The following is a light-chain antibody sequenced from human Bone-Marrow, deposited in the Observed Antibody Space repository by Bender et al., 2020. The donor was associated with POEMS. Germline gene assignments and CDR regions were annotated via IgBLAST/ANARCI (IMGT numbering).Light chain of an antibody. J-gene: IGLJ2*01. CDR1: STDPGTYKL. CDR3: CSYIRNTVI. CDR2: EGT. Sequence: QAALTQPASVSGSPGQSITISCTGASTDPGTYKLVSWYQQYPGKAPKLIIYEGTQRPAGVSNRFSVSKSANTASLTISGLQPQDEADYYCCSYIRNTVIFGGRTKLTVL. V-gene: IGLV2-23*01.